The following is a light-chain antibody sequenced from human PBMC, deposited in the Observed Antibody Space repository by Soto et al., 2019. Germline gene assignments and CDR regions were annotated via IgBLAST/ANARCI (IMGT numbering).Light chain of an antibody. CDR3: QHLSNSPPLWT. V-gene: IGKV3-11*01. J-gene: IGKJ1*01. Sequence: IVLTQSPATLSLSPGDRATLSCRASERIGTYVAWYQQKSGQAPRLLIYDASNRATGVPARFSGTGSGTDFTPPISSLESEDFAVYFCQHLSNSPPLWTFGQGTKVELK. CDR2: DAS. CDR1: ERIGTY.